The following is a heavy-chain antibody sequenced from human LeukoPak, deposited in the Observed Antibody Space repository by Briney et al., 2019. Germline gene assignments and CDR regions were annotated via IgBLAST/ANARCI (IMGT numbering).Heavy chain of an antibody. J-gene: IGHJ4*02. V-gene: IGHV3-30*19. D-gene: IGHD2-2*02. CDR2: ISYDGSNK. CDR3: ARGYCSSTSCYNDY. CDR1: GFTFSYYA. Sequence: PGGSLRLSCAASGFTFSYYAMHWVRQAPGKGLEWVAAISYDGSNKFYADSVKGRFTISRDDSKNSLDLQMNSLRAEDTAVYYCARGYCSSTSCYNDYWGQGTLVTVSS.